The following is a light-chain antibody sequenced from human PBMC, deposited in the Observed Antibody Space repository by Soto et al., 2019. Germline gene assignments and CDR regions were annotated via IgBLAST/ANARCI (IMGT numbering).Light chain of an antibody. Sequence: QSALTQPASVSGSPGQSITVFCTGTGSDVGNYNLVSWYQHHPGEAPQLIVYEGNKRPSGVSNRFSGFKSGNTASLTISGLQAEDEADYYCCSYAGSNTYVFGTGTKLTVL. CDR1: GSDVGNYNL. CDR2: EGN. J-gene: IGLJ1*01. CDR3: CSYAGSNTYV. V-gene: IGLV2-23*01.